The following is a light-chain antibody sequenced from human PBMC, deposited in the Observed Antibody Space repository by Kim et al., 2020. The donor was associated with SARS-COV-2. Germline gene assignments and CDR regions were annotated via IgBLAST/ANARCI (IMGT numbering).Light chain of an antibody. CDR3: QAWDSSTAYV. CDR2: QDS. J-gene: IGLJ1*01. V-gene: IGLV3-1*01. Sequence: VSPRQTGKINRSGRKLGDKYACWYQQKPGQSPVLVIYQDSKRPSGIPERFSGSNSGNTATLTISGTQAMDEADYYCQAWDSSTAYVFGTGTKVTVL. CDR1: KLGDKY.